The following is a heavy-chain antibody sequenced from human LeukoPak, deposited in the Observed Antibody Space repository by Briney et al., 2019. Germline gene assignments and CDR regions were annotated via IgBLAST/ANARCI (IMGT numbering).Heavy chain of an antibody. CDR1: GYPFISFG. D-gene: IGHD1-26*01. CDR2: SSPYNGKT. J-gene: IGHJ4*02. Sequence: ASVKVSCKTSGYPFISFGIAWLRQAPGQGLEWLGWSSPYNGKTEYSQKLQDRVIMTTDPSSSKAYMEMRSLRYDDTAVYYCVRDPSKFSGQYSYFDYWGQGALVTVSS. V-gene: IGHV1-18*01. CDR3: VRDPSKFSGQYSYFDY.